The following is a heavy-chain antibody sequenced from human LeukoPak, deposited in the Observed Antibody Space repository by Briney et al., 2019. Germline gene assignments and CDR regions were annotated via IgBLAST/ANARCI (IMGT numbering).Heavy chain of an antibody. D-gene: IGHD3-3*01. CDR3: ARTYYDFWSGSPEGNWYFDL. Sequence: PSETLSLTCAVSGYSISSGYYWGWIRQPPGKGLEWIGSIYHSGSTYYNPPLKSRVTISVDTSKNQFSLKLSSVTAADTAVYYCARTYYDFWSGSPEGNWYFDLWGRGTPVTVSS. CDR1: GYSISSGYY. CDR2: IYHSGST. J-gene: IGHJ2*01. V-gene: IGHV4-38-2*01.